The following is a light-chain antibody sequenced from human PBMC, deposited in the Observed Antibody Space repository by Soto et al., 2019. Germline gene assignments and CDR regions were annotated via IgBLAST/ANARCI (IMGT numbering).Light chain of an antibody. J-gene: IGKJ4*01. CDR2: GAS. CDR3: QQYHTWPIT. CDR1: QSVSSN. Sequence: EMVITQSPATLSVSTGERATLSCRASQSVSSNLAWYQQKPGQAPRLLIYGASTRATGIPARFSGSGSGTEFTLTISSLQSEDCAIYYCQQYHTWPITFGGGTKVDIK. V-gene: IGKV3-15*01.